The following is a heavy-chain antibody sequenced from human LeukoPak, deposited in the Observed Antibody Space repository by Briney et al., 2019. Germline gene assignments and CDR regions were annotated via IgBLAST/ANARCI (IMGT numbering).Heavy chain of an antibody. J-gene: IGHJ4*02. V-gene: IGHV3-9*01. CDR1: GFTFDDYA. CDR2: ISWNSGSI. Sequence: PGRSLRLSCAASGFTFDDYAMHWVRQAPGKGLEWVSGISWNSGSIGYADSVKGRFTISRDNAKNPLYLQMNSLRAEDTALYYCARARGSGYYFVPVHWGQGTLVTVSS. CDR3: ARARGSGYYFVPVH. D-gene: IGHD3-22*01.